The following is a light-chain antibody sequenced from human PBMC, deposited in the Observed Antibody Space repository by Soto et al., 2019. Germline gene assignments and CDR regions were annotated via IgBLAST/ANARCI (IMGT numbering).Light chain of an antibody. CDR2: GAS. CDR3: QQYGGSPRT. V-gene: IGKV3-20*01. Sequence: TQSPATLSVSPLEIATLSCWASETVATNLAWYQQKPGQAPRLLIHGASNRATGIPDRFSGSGSGTDFTLTITRLEPEDFAVYYCQQYGGSPRTFGQGTKVE. CDR1: ETVATN. J-gene: IGKJ1*01.